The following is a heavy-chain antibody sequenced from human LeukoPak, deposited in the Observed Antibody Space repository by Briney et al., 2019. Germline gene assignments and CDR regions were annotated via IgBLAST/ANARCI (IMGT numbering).Heavy chain of an antibody. CDR1: GFTVSSNY. D-gene: IGHD3-3*01. J-gene: IGHJ4*02. CDR2: IYSGGST. CDR3: ASEAIFGVVTFDY. Sequence: GGSLRLSCAASGFTVSSNYMSWVRQAPGKGLEWVSIIYSGGSTYYADSVKGRFTISRDNSKNTLYLQMNSLRAEDTAVYYCASEAIFGVVTFDYWGQGTLVTVSS. V-gene: IGHV3-66*01.